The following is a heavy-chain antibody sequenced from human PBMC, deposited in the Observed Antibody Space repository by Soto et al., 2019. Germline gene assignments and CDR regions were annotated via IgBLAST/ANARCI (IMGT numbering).Heavy chain of an antibody. D-gene: IGHD3-16*01. CDR2: IYYSGST. Sequence: SETLSLTCTVSGGSISSGGYYWSWIRQHPGKGLEWIGYIYYSGSTYYNPSLKSRVTISVDTSKNQFSLKLSSVTAADSAVYYCARDAFPRGMDVWGQGTTVTVS. J-gene: IGHJ6*02. V-gene: IGHV4-31*03. CDR1: GGSISSGGYY. CDR3: ARDAFPRGMDV.